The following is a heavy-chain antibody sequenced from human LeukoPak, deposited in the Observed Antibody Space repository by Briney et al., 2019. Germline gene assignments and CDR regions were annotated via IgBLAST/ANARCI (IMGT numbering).Heavy chain of an antibody. CDR2: INHSGST. V-gene: IGHV4-34*01. J-gene: IGHJ3*02. Sequence: SETLSLTCAVYGGSFSGYYWSWIRQPPGKGLEWIGEINHSGSTNYNPSLKSRVTISVDTSKNQFSLKLSSVTAADTAVYYCARHFRSHYDFWSGPLSSVAAFDIWGQGTMVTVSS. D-gene: IGHD3-3*01. CDR3: ARHFRSHYDFWSGPLSSVAAFDI. CDR1: GGSFSGYY.